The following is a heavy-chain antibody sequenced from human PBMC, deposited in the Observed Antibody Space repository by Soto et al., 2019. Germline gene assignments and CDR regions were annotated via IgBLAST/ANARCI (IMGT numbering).Heavy chain of an antibody. J-gene: IGHJ4*02. D-gene: IGHD2-15*01. V-gene: IGHV4-59*01. CDR1: GGSISSYY. CDR2: IYYSGST. CDR3: ARDRSGGSCYLDY. Sequence: QVQLQESGPGLVKPSETLSLTCTVSGGSISSYYWSWIRQPPGKGLEWIGYIYYSGSTNYNPSLKRRVTISVDTSKNQFSLKLSSVTAADTAVFYCARDRSGGSCYLDYWGQGTLVTVSS.